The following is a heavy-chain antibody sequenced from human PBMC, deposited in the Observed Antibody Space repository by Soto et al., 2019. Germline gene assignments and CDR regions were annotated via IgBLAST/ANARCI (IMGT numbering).Heavy chain of an antibody. CDR2: IYYSGST. Sequence: QVQLQESGPGLVKPSQTLSLTCTVSGDSISSGGYYWSWIRQHPGKGLEWIGYIYYSGSTYYNPSLKSRVIISLASXKNQFSLKLSSVTAADTAVYYCARGSTVAAILFDYWGQGTLVTVSS. V-gene: IGHV4-31*03. CDR1: GDSISSGGYY. CDR3: ARGSTVAAILFDY. D-gene: IGHD2-15*01. J-gene: IGHJ4*02.